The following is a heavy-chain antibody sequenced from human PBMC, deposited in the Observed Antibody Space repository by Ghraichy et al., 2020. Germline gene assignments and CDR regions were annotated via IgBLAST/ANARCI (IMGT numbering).Heavy chain of an antibody. J-gene: IGHJ3*01. CDR1: GFIFNRYS. Sequence: GGSLRLSCEASGFIFNRYSFNWVRQAPGKGLEWISTISKNSDYIYYAESVEGRFTISRDNAKNALYLQLSSLRGDDTAIYYCARDLSYGAPGGFDVWGQGTMVTV. D-gene: IGHD3-16*01. CDR2: ISKNSDYI. V-gene: IGHV3-21*06. CDR3: ARDLSYGAPGGFDV.